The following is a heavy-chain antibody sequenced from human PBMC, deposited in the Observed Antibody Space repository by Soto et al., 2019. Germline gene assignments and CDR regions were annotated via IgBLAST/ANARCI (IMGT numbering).Heavy chain of an antibody. CDR2: TYYRSKWHN. CDR3: ANMDDV. D-gene: IGHD3-10*02. V-gene: IGHV6-1*01. Sequence: SHTLSLTCAISGDSVSSKSATWNWIRQFPSRGLEWLGRTYYRSKWHNDYAVSVKSRITINPDTSKNQFSLQLNSVTPEDTAVYYCANMDDVWGQGTLVTVSS. J-gene: IGHJ4*02. CDR1: GDSVSSKSAT.